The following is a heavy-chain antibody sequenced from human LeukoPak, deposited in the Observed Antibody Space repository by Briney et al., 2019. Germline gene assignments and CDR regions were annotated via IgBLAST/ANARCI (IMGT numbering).Heavy chain of an antibody. CDR3: AKWGDYDILTGYYVPDY. V-gene: IGHV3-23*01. Sequence: GTSLRLSCVASGFTFTNYAMSWVRQAPGKGLEWVSAITGSDGSSYFADSVKGRFTISRDNSKNTLYLQVNSLRAEDTAVYYCAKWGDYDILTGYYVPDYWGQGTLVTVSS. J-gene: IGHJ4*02. CDR1: GFTFTNYA. D-gene: IGHD3-9*01. CDR2: ITGSDGSS.